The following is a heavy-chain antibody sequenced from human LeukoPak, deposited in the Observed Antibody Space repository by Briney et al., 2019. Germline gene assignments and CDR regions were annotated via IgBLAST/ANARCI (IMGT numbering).Heavy chain of an antibody. Sequence: GGSLRLSCAASGFTFSSYGMRWVRQAPGKGLEWVAVISYDGSNKYYADSVKGRFTISRDDSKNTLYLQMNSLIAEDTAVYYCAKGIYGDYVAFDIWGQGTMVTVSS. CDR3: AKGIYGDYVAFDI. CDR2: ISYDGSNK. V-gene: IGHV3-30*18. J-gene: IGHJ3*02. D-gene: IGHD4-17*01. CDR1: GFTFSSYG.